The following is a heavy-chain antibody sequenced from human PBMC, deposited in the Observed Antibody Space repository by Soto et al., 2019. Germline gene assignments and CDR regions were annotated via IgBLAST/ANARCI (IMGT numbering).Heavy chain of an antibody. CDR1: GFTFDDYA. J-gene: IGHJ6*02. V-gene: IGHV3-9*01. CDR3: AKLDTGSYQYPWGMDV. CDR2: ISWNSGSI. D-gene: IGHD3-16*02. Sequence: EVPLVESGGGLVQPGRSLRLSCAASGFTFDDYAMHWVRQAPGKGLEWVSGISWNSGSIGYADSVKGRFTISRDNAKNSLYLQMNSLRAEDTALYYCAKLDTGSYQYPWGMDVWGQGTTVTVSS.